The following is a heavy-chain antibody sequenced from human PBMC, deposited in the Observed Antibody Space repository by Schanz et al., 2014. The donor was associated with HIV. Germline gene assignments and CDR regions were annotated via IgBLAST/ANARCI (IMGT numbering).Heavy chain of an antibody. D-gene: IGHD3-22*01. V-gene: IGHV3-23*01. CDR2: ISAGVGTA. J-gene: IGHJ3*02. CDR1: GFTITSYG. CDR3: ARDHSSGYYFDAFDI. Sequence: EVQLLESGGGLVQPGGSLRLSCAVSGFTITSYGMSWVRQAPGKGLEWVSTISAGVGTASYADSVKGRFTISRDNSKKMLFLQMISLRAEDTAVYYCARDHSSGYYFDAFDIWGQGTMVTVSS.